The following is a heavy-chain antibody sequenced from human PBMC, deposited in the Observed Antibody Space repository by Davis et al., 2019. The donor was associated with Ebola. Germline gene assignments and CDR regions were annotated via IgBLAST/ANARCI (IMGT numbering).Heavy chain of an antibody. CDR1: GNTFTSHW. Sequence: GESLKISCKGSGNTFTSHWIGWVRQMPGKGLEWMGIIYTGDSDTRYSPSFRGQVTISADKSTKTAFLQWSSLKASDTAMYYCASLRRTITGMDDSFDIWGQGTMVTVSS. J-gene: IGHJ3*02. CDR3: ASLRRTITGMDDSFDI. V-gene: IGHV5-51*01. D-gene: IGHD2-8*02. CDR2: IYTGDSDT.